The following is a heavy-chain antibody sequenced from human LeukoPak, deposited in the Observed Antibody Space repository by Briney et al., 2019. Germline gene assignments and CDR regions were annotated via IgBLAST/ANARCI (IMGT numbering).Heavy chain of an antibody. CDR3: ASLYYFDSSGQPNPFDY. CDR1: GGSISSSSYY. J-gene: IGHJ4*02. Sequence: SETLSLTCTVSGGSISSSSYYWGWIRQPPGKGLEWIGEINHSGSTNYNPSLKSRVTISVDTSKNQFSLKLSSVTAADTAVYYCASLYYFDSSGQPNPFDYWGQGTLVTVSS. D-gene: IGHD3-22*01. CDR2: INHSGST. V-gene: IGHV4-39*07.